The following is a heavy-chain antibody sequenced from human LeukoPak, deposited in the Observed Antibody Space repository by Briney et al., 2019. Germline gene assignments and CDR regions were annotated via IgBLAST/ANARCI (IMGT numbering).Heavy chain of an antibody. CDR2: TYYRSKWYN. CDR1: GDSVSSNSAA. V-gene: IGHV6-1*01. D-gene: IGHD6-13*01. J-gene: IGHJ3*02. CDR3: ARDFLDSSSWTVPDAFDI. Sequence: SQTLSLTCAISGDSVSSNSAAWNWIRQSPSRGLEWLGRTYYRSKWYNDYAVSVKSRITINPDTSKNQFSLQLNSVTPEDTAVYYCARDFLDSSSWTVPDAFDIWGQGTMVTVSS.